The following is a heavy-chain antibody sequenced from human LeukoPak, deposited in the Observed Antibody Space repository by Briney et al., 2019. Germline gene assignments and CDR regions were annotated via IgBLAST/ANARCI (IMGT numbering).Heavy chain of an antibody. J-gene: IGHJ4*02. CDR3: AKLEVVITPFD. Sequence: GGSLRLSCAASGFTFSSYWMSWVRQAPGKGLEWVANIKQDGSEKYYVDSVKGRFTISRDNSKNTLYLQMNSLRAEDTAVYYCAKLEVVITPFDWGQGTLVTVSS. CDR1: GFTFSSYW. D-gene: IGHD3-22*01. V-gene: IGHV3-7*01. CDR2: IKQDGSEK.